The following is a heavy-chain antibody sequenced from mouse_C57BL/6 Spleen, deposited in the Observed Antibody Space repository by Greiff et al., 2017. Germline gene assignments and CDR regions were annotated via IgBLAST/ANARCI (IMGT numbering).Heavy chain of an antibody. J-gene: IGHJ3*01. CDR1: GYAFTNYL. V-gene: IGHV1-54*01. D-gene: IGHD1-1*01. CDR2: INPGSGGT. CDR3: ARYSSYVGFAY. Sequence: QVQLKESGAELVRPGTSVKVSCKASGYAFTNYLIEWVKQRPGQGLEWIGVINPGSGGTNYNEKFKGKATLTADKSSSTAYMQLSSLTSEDSAVYFCARYSSYVGFAYWGQGTLVTVSA.